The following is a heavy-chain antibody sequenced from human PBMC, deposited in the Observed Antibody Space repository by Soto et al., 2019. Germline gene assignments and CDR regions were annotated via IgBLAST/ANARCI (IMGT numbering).Heavy chain of an antibody. V-gene: IGHV4-59*01. Sequence: QVQLQLSGPGLVKPSETLSLTCTVSGDSISAYSWSWVRQPPGKGLEWIGNIHYNGNTKYSPSLKSRVTTSVDTSKNHFSLRLISVTAADTAIYFCAREGNLGRWLQPLDFWGQGTLVTVSS. CDR3: AREGNLGRWLQPLDF. CDR2: IHYNGNT. D-gene: IGHD5-12*01. J-gene: IGHJ4*02. CDR1: GDSISAYS.